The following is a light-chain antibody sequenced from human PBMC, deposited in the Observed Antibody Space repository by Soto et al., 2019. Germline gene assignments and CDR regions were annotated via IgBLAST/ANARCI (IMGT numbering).Light chain of an antibody. CDR3: SSYTTSNTRQIV. CDR2: DVS. J-gene: IGLJ1*01. CDR1: SSDVGGYNY. Sequence: QSALTQPASVSGSPGQSITISCTGTSSDVGGYNYVSWYQHHPGKAPKLMIYDVSNRPSGVYNRFSGSKSGNTASLTISGLQPEDEADYYCSSYTTSNTRQIVFGTGTQLTVL. V-gene: IGLV2-14*03.